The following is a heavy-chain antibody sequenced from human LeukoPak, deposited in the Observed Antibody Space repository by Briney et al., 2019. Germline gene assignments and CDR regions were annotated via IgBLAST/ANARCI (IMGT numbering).Heavy chain of an antibody. CDR3: ARNWGSRNVGAFDI. J-gene: IGHJ3*02. Sequence: PGGSLRLSCAASRFIFSSYAMNWVRQAPGKGLEWVSSISSSSSYIYYADSVKGRFTISRDNAKNSLYLQMNSLRAEDTAVYYCARNWGSRNVGAFDIWGQGTMVTVSS. CDR1: RFIFSSYA. V-gene: IGHV3-21*01. D-gene: IGHD7-27*01. CDR2: ISSSSSYI.